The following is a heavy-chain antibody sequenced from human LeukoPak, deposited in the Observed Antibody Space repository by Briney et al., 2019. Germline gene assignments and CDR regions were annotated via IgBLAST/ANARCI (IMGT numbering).Heavy chain of an antibody. J-gene: IGHJ4*02. CDR2: IYYSGST. Sequence: SETLSLTCTVSGGSISGYYYNWIRQPPGKGLEWIGYIYYSGSTNYSPSLKSRVTISLDTSKNQFSLRLSSVTAADTAVYYCARGVRSFLDYWGQGTLVTVSS. D-gene: IGHD3-10*01. V-gene: IGHV4-59*01. CDR1: GGSISGYY. CDR3: ARGVRSFLDY.